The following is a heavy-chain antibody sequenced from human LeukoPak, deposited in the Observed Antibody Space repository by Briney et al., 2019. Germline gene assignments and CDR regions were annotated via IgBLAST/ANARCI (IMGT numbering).Heavy chain of an antibody. CDR2: IYYTGST. CDR3: ARSDQRWLYSDY. J-gene: IGHJ4*02. CDR1: GGSISSGGYY. V-gene: IGHV4-31*03. D-gene: IGHD5-24*01. Sequence: PQTLSLTCTVSGGSISSGGYYWTWIRQHPGKDLEWIGYIYYTGSTFFNPSLKSRVIISVDTSKNQFSLKLSSVTAADTAVYYCARSDQRWLYSDYWGQGTLVTVSS.